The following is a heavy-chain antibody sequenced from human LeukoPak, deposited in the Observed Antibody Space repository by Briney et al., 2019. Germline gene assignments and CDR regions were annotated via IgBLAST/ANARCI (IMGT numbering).Heavy chain of an antibody. CDR3: ARTTVTTTGGQFDY. D-gene: IGHD4-11*01. CDR1: GYTFPSYF. Sequence: GASVKVSCKASGYTFPSYFMHWVRQAPGQGLEWMGIINPTGGSTTYAQKFQGRVTMTRDTSTSTVYMELSSLRSEDTAVYYCARTTVTTTGGQFDYWGQGTLVTVSS. J-gene: IGHJ4*02. CDR2: INPTGGST. V-gene: IGHV1-46*01.